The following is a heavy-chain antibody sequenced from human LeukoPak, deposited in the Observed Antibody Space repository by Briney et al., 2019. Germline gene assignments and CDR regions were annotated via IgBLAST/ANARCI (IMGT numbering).Heavy chain of an antibody. CDR1: GYTFTGYY. Sequence: ASVKVSCKASGYTFTGYYMHWVRQAPGQGLEWMGWINPNSGGTNYAQKFQGRVTMTRDTSISTAYMDLSRLRSDDTAVYYCARVGYSGYDWIDYWGQGTLVTVSS. D-gene: IGHD5-12*01. J-gene: IGHJ4*02. V-gene: IGHV1-2*02. CDR2: INPNSGGT. CDR3: ARVGYSGYDWIDY.